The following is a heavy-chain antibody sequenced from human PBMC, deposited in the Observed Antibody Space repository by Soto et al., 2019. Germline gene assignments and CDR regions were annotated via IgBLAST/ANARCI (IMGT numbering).Heavy chain of an antibody. CDR1: GFSLSTSGVG. D-gene: IGHD3-10*01. J-gene: IGHJ4*02. Sequence: QITLKESGPTLVKPTQTLTLTCTFSGFSLSTSGVGVGWIRQPPGKALEWLALIYWDDDKRYNPPLKSRHTITKTTSKNQLFLTITNLDPVDTATYGCAHARILVVRGLITDSNFDYGGQGTLVTVSS. CDR2: IYWDDDK. V-gene: IGHV2-5*02. CDR3: AHARILVVRGLITDSNFDY.